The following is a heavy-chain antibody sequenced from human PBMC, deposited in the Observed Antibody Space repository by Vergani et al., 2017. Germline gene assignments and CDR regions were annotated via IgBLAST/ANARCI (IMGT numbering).Heavy chain of an antibody. CDR2: ISGRSSYI. D-gene: IGHD2-2*01. CDR3: ARDMREYCSSTSCYSYYGMDV. J-gene: IGHJ6*02. CDR1: GFSFSTYS. Sequence: EVQLQESGGGLVKPGGSLRVSCAASGFSFSTYSINWVRQAPGKGLEWVSSISGRSSYIYYADSVKGRFTISRDNAKNSLYLQMNSLRAEDTAVYYCARDMREYCSSTSCYSYYGMDVWGQGTTVTVSS. V-gene: IGHV3-21*01.